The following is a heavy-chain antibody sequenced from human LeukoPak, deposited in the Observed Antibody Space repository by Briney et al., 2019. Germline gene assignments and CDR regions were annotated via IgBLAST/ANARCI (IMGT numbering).Heavy chain of an antibody. V-gene: IGHV1-2*02. D-gene: IGHD3-16*01. Sequence: ASVKVSCKASGYTFTGYYMHWVRQAPGQGLEWMGWINPNSGGTNYAQKFQGRVTMTRDTSISTAYMELSRLRSDDTAVYYCARVPPEGESRNWLDPWGQGTLVTVSS. CDR3: ARVPPEGESRNWLDP. CDR2: INPNSGGT. CDR1: GYTFTGYY. J-gene: IGHJ5*02.